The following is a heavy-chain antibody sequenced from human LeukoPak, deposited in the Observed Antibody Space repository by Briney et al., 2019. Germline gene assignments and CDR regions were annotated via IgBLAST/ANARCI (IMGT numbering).Heavy chain of an antibody. CDR3: AKSPTRISCSSTSCYSGGVDY. Sequence: GGSLRLSCAASGFTFSSYAMSWVRQAPGKGLEWVSAISGSGGSTYYADSVKGRFTISRDNSKNTLYLQMNSLRAEDTAVYYCAKSPTRISCSSTSCYSGGVDYWGQGTLVTVSS. J-gene: IGHJ4*02. CDR2: ISGSGGST. V-gene: IGHV3-23*01. D-gene: IGHD2-2*01. CDR1: GFTFSSYA.